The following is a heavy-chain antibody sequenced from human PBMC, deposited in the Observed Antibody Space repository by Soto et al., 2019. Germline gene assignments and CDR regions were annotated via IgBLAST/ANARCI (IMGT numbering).Heavy chain of an antibody. D-gene: IGHD5-12*01. Sequence: GGSLRLSCAASGFTFSSYSMNWVRRAPGKGLEWVSSISSSSSYIYYADSVKGRFTISRDNAKNSLYLQMNSLRAEDTAVYYCAREGLVATDAYYYYMDVWGKGTTVTVSS. CDR2: ISSSSSYI. CDR1: GFTFSSYS. CDR3: AREGLVATDAYYYYMDV. V-gene: IGHV3-21*01. J-gene: IGHJ6*03.